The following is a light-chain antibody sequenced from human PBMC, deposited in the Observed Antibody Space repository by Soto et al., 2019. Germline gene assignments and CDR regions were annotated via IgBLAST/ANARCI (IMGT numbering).Light chain of an antibody. CDR3: QQADSFPIT. Sequence: DIQMTQSPSSVSASVGDRVTISCRASEDINSRLAWYQQKPGNAPKLQIHAAFILQSGVPSRFSGYGSGTDFTLSISSLQPEDVATYDCQQADSFPITFGQGTRLEIK. CDR1: EDINSR. CDR2: AAF. J-gene: IGKJ5*01. V-gene: IGKV1-12*01.